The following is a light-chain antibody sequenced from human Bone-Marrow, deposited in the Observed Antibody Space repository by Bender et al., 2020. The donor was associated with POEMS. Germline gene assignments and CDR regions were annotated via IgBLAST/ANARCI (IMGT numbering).Light chain of an antibody. CDR1: KLGSRY. J-gene: IGLJ2*01. CDR2: RDD. CDR3: QVWGSGWV. V-gene: IGLV3-1*01. Sequence: SYELTQPSSLSVSPGQTASITCSGDKLGSRYVCWYQQKSGQSPVLVMFRDDQRASGIPERFSGSNSGNTATLTISGIQPMDEADYYCQVWGSGWVFGGGTKLTVL.